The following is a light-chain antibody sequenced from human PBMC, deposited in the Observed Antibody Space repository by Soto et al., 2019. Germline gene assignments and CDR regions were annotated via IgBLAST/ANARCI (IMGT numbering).Light chain of an antibody. J-gene: IGKJ1*01. CDR2: KAS. V-gene: IGKV1-5*03. CDR3: QQYGRYRT. CDR1: QSTSTW. Sequence: DIQMTQSPSTLSASVGDRVTITCRASQSTSTWLAWYQHKPGKAPNLLIYKASSLESGVPSRFSGSGSGTEFTLPISSLQPDDVATYYRQQYGRYRTFGQGTKVEIK.